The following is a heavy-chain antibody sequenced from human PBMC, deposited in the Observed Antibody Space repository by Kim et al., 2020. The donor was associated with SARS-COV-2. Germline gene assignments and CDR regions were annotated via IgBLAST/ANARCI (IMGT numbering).Heavy chain of an antibody. CDR3: ARPHILEYYFDY. D-gene: IGHD3-3*01. J-gene: IGHJ4*02. Sequence: SETLSLTCTVSGGSISSSSYYWGWIRQPPGKGLEWIGSIYYSGSTYYNPSLKSRVTISVDTSKNQFSLKLSPVTAADTAVYYCARPHILEYYFDYWGQGTLVTVSS. CDR1: GGSISSSSYY. V-gene: IGHV4-39*01. CDR2: IYYSGST.